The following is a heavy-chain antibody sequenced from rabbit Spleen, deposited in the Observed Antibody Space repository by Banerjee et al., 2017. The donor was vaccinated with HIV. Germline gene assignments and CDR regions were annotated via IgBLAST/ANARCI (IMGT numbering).Heavy chain of an antibody. D-gene: IGHD7-1*01. CDR3: VRGVSDAGYGGYGCYFNL. Sequence: QLVESGGGLVQPGGSLKLSCKASGFDFSTYSMSWVRQAPGKGLEWIGYIVPIFGVTYYANWVNGRFTISSHNAQNTLYLQLNSLTAADTATYFCVRGVSDAGYGGYGCYFNLWGPGTLVTVS. CDR2: IVPIFGVT. CDR1: GFDFSTYS. V-gene: IGHV1S7*01. J-gene: IGHJ4*01.